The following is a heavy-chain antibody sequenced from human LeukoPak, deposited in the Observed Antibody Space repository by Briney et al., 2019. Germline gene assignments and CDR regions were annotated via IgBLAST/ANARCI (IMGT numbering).Heavy chain of an antibody. CDR2: IWYDGSNK. J-gene: IGHJ6*03. CDR1: GFTLSSYG. D-gene: IGHD5-18*01. CDR3: AKGQLDYYYMDV. Sequence: GRSLRLSCAASGFTLSSYGMHWVRQAPGKGLEWVGVIWYDGSNKYYADSVKGRFTISRDNSKNTLYLQMNSLRAEDTAVYYCAKGQLDYYYMDVWGKGTTVTVSS. V-gene: IGHV3-33*06.